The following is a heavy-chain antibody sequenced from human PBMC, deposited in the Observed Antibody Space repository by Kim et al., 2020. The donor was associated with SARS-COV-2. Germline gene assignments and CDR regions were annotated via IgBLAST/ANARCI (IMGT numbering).Heavy chain of an antibody. CDR3: ARGLRTIFGVVNAFDI. D-gene: IGHD3-3*01. J-gene: IGHJ3*02. CDR1: GGSISSYY. CDR2: IYYSGST. Sequence: SETLSLTCTVSGGSISSYYWSWIRQPPGKGLEWIGYIYYSGSTNYNPSLKSRVTISVDTSKNQFSLKLSSVTAADTAVYYCARGLRTIFGVVNAFDIWGQGTMVTVSS. V-gene: IGHV4-59*01.